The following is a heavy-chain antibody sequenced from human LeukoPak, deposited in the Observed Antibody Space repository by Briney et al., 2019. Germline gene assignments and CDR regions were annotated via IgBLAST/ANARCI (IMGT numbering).Heavy chain of an antibody. Sequence: GGSLRLSCAASGFTFSSYAMSWVRQAPGKGLEWVSYISSSSSTIYYADSVKGRFTISRDNAKNSLYLQMNSLRAEDTAVYYCARAYRPYYYYYMDVWGKGTTVTVSS. D-gene: IGHD3-16*02. CDR3: ARAYRPYYYYYMDV. CDR1: GFTFSSYA. J-gene: IGHJ6*03. V-gene: IGHV3-48*01. CDR2: ISSSSSTI.